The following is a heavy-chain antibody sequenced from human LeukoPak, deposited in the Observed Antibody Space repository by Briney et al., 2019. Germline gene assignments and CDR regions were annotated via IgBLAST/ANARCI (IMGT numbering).Heavy chain of an antibody. J-gene: IGHJ4*02. CDR3: ARGGGNSEFDY. D-gene: IGHD4-23*01. V-gene: IGHV3-53*01. CDR1: GLNFADYA. CDR2: IFSGGST. Sequence: PGGSLRLSCVVSGLNFADYAMHWVRQPPGKGLEWVSVIFSGGSTYYADSVKGRFTISRDNSKNTLYLQMNSLRAEDTAVYYCARGGGNSEFDYWGQGTLVTVSS.